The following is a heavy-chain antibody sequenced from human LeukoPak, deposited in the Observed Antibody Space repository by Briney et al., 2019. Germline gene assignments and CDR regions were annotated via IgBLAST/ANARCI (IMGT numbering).Heavy chain of an antibody. V-gene: IGHV3-48*03. J-gene: IGHJ4*02. Sequence: GGSLRLSGEASGLIFSAHDLNWLRQAPGKGLEWVSHISRGGTNIQYTDSVKGRFTISRDDAKNSLNLQMNSLRVEGTAVYYCLTNEWVGESLYIYWGQGIQVTVSS. D-gene: IGHD3-10*01. CDR3: LTNEWVGESLYIY. CDR2: ISRGGTNI. CDR1: GLIFSAHD.